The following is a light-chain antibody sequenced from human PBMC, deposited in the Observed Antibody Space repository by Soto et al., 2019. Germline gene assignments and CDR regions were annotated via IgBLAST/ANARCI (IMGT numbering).Light chain of an antibody. J-gene: IGLJ2*01. V-gene: IGLV1-40*01. CDR2: GNS. Sequence: HSVLTQPPSVSGAPGQRVTISCTGSSSNIGAGYDVHWYQQLPGTAPKLLIYGNSNRPSGVPDRFSGSKSGTSASLAITGLQAEDEADYYCQSDDSSLSVVFGGGTKVTVL. CDR1: SSNIGAGYD. CDR3: QSDDSSLSVV.